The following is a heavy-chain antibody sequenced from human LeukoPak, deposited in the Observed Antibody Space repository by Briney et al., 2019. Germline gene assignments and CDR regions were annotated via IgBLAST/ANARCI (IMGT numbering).Heavy chain of an antibody. CDR1: GFTFSSYA. V-gene: IGHV3-30*04. J-gene: IGHJ4*02. CDR2: ISYDGSNK. D-gene: IGHD3-10*01. Sequence: GGSLRLSCAASGFTFSSYAMHWVRQAPGKGLEWVADISYDGSNKYYADSVKGRFTISRDNSKNTLYLQMNSLRAEDTAVYYCARGADRFGESLQNYWGQGTLVTVSS. CDR3: ARGADRFGESLQNY.